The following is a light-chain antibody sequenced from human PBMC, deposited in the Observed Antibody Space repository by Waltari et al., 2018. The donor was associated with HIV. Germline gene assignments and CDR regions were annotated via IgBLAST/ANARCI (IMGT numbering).Light chain of an antibody. CDR1: SPTIASNF. CDR3: AAWDDTLSGRV. J-gene: IGLJ3*02. CDR2: RDS. V-gene: IGLV1-47*01. Sequence: QSVLTQPPSASATPGQRVTISCSGSSPTIASNFVYWYQHHPEGPPKLCIYRDSDRPAGTPDRFSGSKSGASDALAISGLRSEDEGHYYGAAWDDTLSGRVFGGGTKVTVL.